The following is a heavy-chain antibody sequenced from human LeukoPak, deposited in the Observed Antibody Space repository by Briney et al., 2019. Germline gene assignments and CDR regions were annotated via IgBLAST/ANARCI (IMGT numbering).Heavy chain of an antibody. CDR3: ARDGPPLYRRSIAAAGTGYYYYYGMDV. CDR1: GFTFSSYA. J-gene: IGHJ6*02. Sequence: GGSLRLSCAASGFTFSSYAMHWVRQAPGKGLEWVAVISYDGSNKYYADSVKGRFTISRDNSKNTLYLQMNSLRAEDTAVYYCARDGPPLYRRSIAAAGTGYYYYYGMDVWGQGTLVTVSS. D-gene: IGHD6-13*01. V-gene: IGHV3-30-3*01. CDR2: ISYDGSNK.